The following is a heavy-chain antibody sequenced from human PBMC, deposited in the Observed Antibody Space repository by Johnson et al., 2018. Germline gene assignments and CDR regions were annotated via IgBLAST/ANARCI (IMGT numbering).Heavy chain of an antibody. J-gene: IGHJ4*02. CDR2: IYRSGSP. Sequence: EVQLVESGGGLVQPGGSLRLSCAASGFTVGSHYMNWVRQAPGKGLEWVSIIYRSGSPYYADSVRGRFSISRENSKNPLYLQMNSLRVGDTAVYYCAREAYDNSGYFDYWGQGTLVTVSS. V-gene: IGHV3-66*02. CDR3: AREAYDNSGYFDY. CDR1: GFTVGSHY. D-gene: IGHD3-22*01.